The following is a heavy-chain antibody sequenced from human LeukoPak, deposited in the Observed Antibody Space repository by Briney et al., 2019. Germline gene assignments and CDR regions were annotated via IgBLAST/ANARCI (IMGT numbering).Heavy chain of an antibody. J-gene: IGHJ5*02. CDR1: GFTFTNYA. D-gene: IGHD3-3*01. V-gene: IGHV3-23*01. CDR3: AKDGEGGS. CDR2: ASGSGGST. Sequence: GGSLRLSCAASGFTFTNYAMSWVRQAPGKGLEWVSTASGSGGSTYYADSVKGRFTISRDNSKNTLYLQMNSLRAEDTAVYYCAKDGEGGSWGQGTLVTVSS.